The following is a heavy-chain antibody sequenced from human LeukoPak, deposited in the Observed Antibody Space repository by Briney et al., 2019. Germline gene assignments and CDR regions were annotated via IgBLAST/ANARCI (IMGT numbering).Heavy chain of an antibody. CDR3: ARDSSFDFDY. CDR2: ISSSSSYI. D-gene: IGHD6-6*01. V-gene: IGHV3-21*01. CDR1: GFTFSSYS. Sequence: GGSLRLSCAASGFTFSSYSTNWVRQAPGKGLEWVSSISSSSSYIYYADSVKGRFTISRDNAKNSLYLQMNSLGAEDTAVYYCARDSSFDFDYWGQGTLVTVSS. J-gene: IGHJ4*02.